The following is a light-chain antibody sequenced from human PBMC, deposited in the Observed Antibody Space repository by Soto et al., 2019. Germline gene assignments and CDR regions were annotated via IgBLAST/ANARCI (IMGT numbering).Light chain of an antibody. V-gene: IGKV3-15*01. J-gene: IGKJ1*01. CDR1: QIVSSN. CDR2: GAS. CDR3: HQYNNWWT. Sequence: EIVMTQSPATLSVSPGERATLSCRASQIVSSNLAWYQQKPGQAPRLLIYGASTRATGIPARFSGSVSGTEFTLTISSLQSEDFAVYYCHQYNNWWTFGQGTKVEIK.